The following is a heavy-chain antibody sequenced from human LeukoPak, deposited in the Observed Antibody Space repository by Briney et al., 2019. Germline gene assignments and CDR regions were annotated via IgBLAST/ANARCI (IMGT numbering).Heavy chain of an antibody. V-gene: IGHV3-30*04. Sequence: GGSLRLSCAASGFTFVNYAMHWVRQAPGKGLEWVAVISYDGSIKYYADSVKGRFTISRDYSKDTLYLQMNSLTAEDTAVYYCARRLGYFDYWGQGTLVTVSS. CDR1: GFTFVNYA. D-gene: IGHD3-16*01. J-gene: IGHJ4*02. CDR3: ARRLGYFDY. CDR2: ISYDGSIK.